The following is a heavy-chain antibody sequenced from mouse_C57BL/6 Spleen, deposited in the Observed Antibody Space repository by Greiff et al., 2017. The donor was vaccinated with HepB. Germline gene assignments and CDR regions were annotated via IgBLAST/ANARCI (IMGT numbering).Heavy chain of an antibody. J-gene: IGHJ1*03. V-gene: IGHV1-76*01. Sequence: QVQLQQSGAELVRPGASVKLSCKASGYTFTDYYINWVKQRPGQGLEWIARIYPGSGNTYYNEKFKGKATLTAEKSSSTAYMQLSSLTSEDSAVYFCARSRDYYGSSYDWYFDVWGTGTTVTVSS. CDR1: GYTFTDYY. CDR3: ARSRDYYGSSYDWYFDV. D-gene: IGHD1-1*01. CDR2: IYPGSGNT.